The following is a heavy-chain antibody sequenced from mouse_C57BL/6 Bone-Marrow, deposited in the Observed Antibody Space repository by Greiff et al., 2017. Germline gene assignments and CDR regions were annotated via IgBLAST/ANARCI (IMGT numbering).Heavy chain of an antibody. CDR3: ARESIYYDYDGGGY. CDR1: GYTFTSYG. CDR2: IYPRSGNT. D-gene: IGHD2-4*01. J-gene: IGHJ2*01. V-gene: IGHV1-81*01. Sequence: VQLQQSGAELARPGASVKLSCKASGYTFTSYGISWVKQRTGQGLEWIGEIYPRSGNTYYNEKFKGKATLTADKSSSTAYMELRSLTSEDSAVYFCARESIYYDYDGGGYWGQGTTLPVSS.